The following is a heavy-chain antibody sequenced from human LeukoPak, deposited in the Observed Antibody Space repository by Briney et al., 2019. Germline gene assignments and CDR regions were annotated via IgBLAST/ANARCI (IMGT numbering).Heavy chain of an antibody. CDR3: ARDRLRIFGVVTYMFDY. J-gene: IGHJ4*02. D-gene: IGHD3-3*01. CDR1: DGSIGSYY. V-gene: IGHV4-59*01. Sequence: PSETLSLTCTVSDGSIGSYYWSWIRQPPGKGLEWIGYIYYTGSTNYNPSLKSRVTISVDTSKNQFSLKLSSVTAADTAVYYCARDRLRIFGVVTYMFDYWGQGTLVTVSS. CDR2: IYYTGST.